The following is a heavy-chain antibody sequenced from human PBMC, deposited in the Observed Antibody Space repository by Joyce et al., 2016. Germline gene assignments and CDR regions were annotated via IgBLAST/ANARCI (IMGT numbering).Heavy chain of an antibody. V-gene: IGHV2-5*01. D-gene: IGHD3-10*01. CDR2: IYWNDAK. CDR3: AHSSLLDAFDI. CDR1: GFSPSTGGGG. Sequence: QITLKESGPTLVKPTQTLTLSCTFSGFSPSTGGGGVGWLRQPPGKALQWLAVIYWNDAKRYSASLKSRLTITKDTSKNQVVLTMTNMDPVDTATHYCAHSSLLDAFDIWGQGTMVTVSS. J-gene: IGHJ3*02.